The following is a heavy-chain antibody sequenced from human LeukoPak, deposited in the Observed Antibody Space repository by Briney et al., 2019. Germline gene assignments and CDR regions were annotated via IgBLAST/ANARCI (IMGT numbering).Heavy chain of an antibody. Sequence: TGGSLRLSCAASGFTFSRCWMHWVRQAPGKGLVWVSRINGDGSTTSYADSVKGGFTISRDNAKNTLYLQMNSLRAEDTAVYYCATGNYYDSRGYYTFGHWGQGTLVTVSS. V-gene: IGHV3-74*01. CDR3: ATGNYYDSRGYYTFGH. CDR2: INGDGSTT. D-gene: IGHD3-22*01. CDR1: GFTFSRCW. J-gene: IGHJ1*01.